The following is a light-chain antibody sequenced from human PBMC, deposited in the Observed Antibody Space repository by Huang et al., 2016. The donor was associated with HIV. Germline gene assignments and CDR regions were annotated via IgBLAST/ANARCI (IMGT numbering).Light chain of an antibody. J-gene: IGKJ1*01. V-gene: IGKV1-5*03. Sequence: DIQMTQSPSTLSASVGDRVTITCRASQSISTWLAWYQQKPGKAPKLRIYKASNLEDGVPSSFSGSGSGTEFTLTINSLQPDDFATYYCQQYSAYSWTFGQGTKVDIK. CDR3: QQYSAYSWT. CDR2: KAS. CDR1: QSISTW.